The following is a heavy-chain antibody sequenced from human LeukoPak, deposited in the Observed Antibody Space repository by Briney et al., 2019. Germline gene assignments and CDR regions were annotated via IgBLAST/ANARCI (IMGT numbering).Heavy chain of an antibody. D-gene: IGHD3-22*01. J-gene: IGHJ4*02. CDR2: IIPIFDAA. CDR3: ATDRSNHDNFDS. Sequence: SVKVSCKASGYTFTSYGISWVRQAPGQGLEWMGGIIPIFDAANYAHKFKGRVTITTDEATSTVYMELSSLTSEDTAVYYCATDRSNHDNFDSWGQGTLVTVSA. CDR1: GYTFTSYG. V-gene: IGHV1-69*05.